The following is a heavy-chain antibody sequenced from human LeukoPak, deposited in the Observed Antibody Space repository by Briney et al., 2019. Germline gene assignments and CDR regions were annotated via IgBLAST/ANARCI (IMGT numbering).Heavy chain of an antibody. CDR2: INHSGST. CDR1: GGSFSGYY. CDR3: ARRHWFDP. V-gene: IGHV4-34*01. J-gene: IGHJ5*02. Sequence: PSETLSLTCAVYGGSFSGYYWSWIRQPPGKGLEWIGEINHSGSTNYNPSLKSRVTISVDTSKNQFSLKLSSVTAADTAVYYCARRHWFDPWGQGTLDTVSS.